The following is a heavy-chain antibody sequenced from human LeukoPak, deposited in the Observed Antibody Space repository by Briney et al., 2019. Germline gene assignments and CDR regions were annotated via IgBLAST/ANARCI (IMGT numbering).Heavy chain of an antibody. CDR2: IYYSGYT. V-gene: IGHV4-59*01. Sequence: KPSETLSLTCTVSSGSISSYYWNWIRQPPGKGLEWIGYIYYSGYTTYSPSLRSRVTISVDTSKNQFSLKLSSVTAADTAVYYCARETSQKGAHYMDVWGKGTTITISS. J-gene: IGHJ6*03. D-gene: IGHD3-16*01. CDR3: ARETSQKGAHYMDV. CDR1: SGSISSYY.